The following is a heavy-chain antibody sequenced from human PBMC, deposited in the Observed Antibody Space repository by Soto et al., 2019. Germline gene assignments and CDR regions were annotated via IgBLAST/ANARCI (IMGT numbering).Heavy chain of an antibody. CDR3: ARDKITRLFAY. J-gene: IGHJ4*02. CDR1: GASVCRYY. CDR2: INHSGST. Sequence: SESMSLTCTVCGASVCRYYWSWIRQSQGKGLEWIGYINHSGSTNYNPSLKSRVTISVDTSKNQFSLKLTSVTAADTAVYYCARDKITRLFAYWGQGTPVTVSS. D-gene: IGHD3-10*01. V-gene: IGHV4-34*01.